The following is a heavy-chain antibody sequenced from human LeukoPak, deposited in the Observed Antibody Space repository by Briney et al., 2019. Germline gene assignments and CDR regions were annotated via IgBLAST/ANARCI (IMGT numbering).Heavy chain of an antibody. D-gene: IGHD6-13*01. J-gene: IGHJ4*02. Sequence: SQTLSLTCTVSGGSISSYYWSWIRQPPGKGLEWIGYIYYSGTTNYNPSLKSRVTISVDTSKNQFSLKLSSVTAADTAVYYCARGVYIAAAQYGYWDQGTLVTVSS. CDR2: IYYSGTT. CDR3: ARGVYIAAAQYGY. CDR1: GGSISSYY. V-gene: IGHV4-59*01.